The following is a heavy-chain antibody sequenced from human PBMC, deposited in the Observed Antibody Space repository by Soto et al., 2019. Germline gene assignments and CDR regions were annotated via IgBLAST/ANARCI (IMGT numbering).Heavy chain of an antibody. Sequence: QVQLVQSGAEVKKPGSSVKVSCKASGGTFSSYAISWVRQAPGHGLEWMGGIIPIFGTANYAQKFQGRVTITADESTSTAYMELSSLRSEDTAVYYCAREWLRSAHYYYYYGMDVWGQGTTVTVSS. CDR3: AREWLRSAHYYYYYGMDV. CDR1: GGTFSSYA. D-gene: IGHD5-12*01. V-gene: IGHV1-69*12. CDR2: IIPIFGTA. J-gene: IGHJ6*02.